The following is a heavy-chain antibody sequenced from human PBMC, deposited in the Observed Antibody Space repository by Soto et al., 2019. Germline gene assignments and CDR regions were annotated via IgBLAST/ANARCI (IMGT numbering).Heavy chain of an antibody. Sequence: QVQLVQSGAEVKKPGASVKVSCKASGYTFTSYAMHWVRQAPGQRLEWMGWINAGNGNTKYSQKFQGRVTITRDTSASTAYIERRSLTSDDTAVYYWARVYLVVAAAAKPYWGGVAGWGQGATVTVSS. CDR3: ARVYLVVAAAAKPYWGGVAG. CDR2: INAGNGNT. V-gene: IGHV1-3*01. CDR1: GYTFTSYA. J-gene: IGHJ6*02. D-gene: IGHD2-8*02.